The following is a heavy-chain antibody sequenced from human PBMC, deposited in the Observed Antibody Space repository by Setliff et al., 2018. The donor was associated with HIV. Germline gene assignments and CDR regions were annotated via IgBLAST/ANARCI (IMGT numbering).Heavy chain of an antibody. CDR1: GYTFTSYG. Sequence: GASMKVSCKASGYTFTSYGISWVRQAPGQGLEWMGWISAYNGNTNYAQKLQGRVTMTTDTSTSTAYMELRSLRSDDTAVYYCARDYAYDILTGYYSPPDAFDIWGQGTMVTVSS. V-gene: IGHV1-18*01. J-gene: IGHJ3*02. CDR3: ARDYAYDILTGYYSPPDAFDI. CDR2: ISAYNGNT. D-gene: IGHD3-9*01.